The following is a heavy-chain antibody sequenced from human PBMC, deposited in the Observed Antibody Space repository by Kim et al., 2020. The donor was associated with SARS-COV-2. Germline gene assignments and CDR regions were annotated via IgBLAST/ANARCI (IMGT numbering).Heavy chain of an antibody. CDR2: ISGSGGST. CDR3: ARCDRDYDYVWGSYRFVSREYGMDV. D-gene: IGHD3-16*02. V-gene: IGHV3-23*01. J-gene: IGHJ6*02. CDR1: GFTFSSYA. Sequence: GGSLRLSCAASGFTFSSYAMSWVRQAPGKGLEWVSAISGSGGSTYHADSVKGRFTISRDNSKNTLYLQMNSLRAEDTAVYYCARCDRDYDYVWGSYRFVSREYGMDVWGQGTTVTVSS.